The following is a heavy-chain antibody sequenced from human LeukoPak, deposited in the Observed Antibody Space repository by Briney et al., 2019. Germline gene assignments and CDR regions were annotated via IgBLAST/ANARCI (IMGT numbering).Heavy chain of an antibody. Sequence: GGSLRLSCAASRFTLRSYWMHWVRQAPGTGLVWVSRINSDGRSTSYADSVKGRFTISRDNAKNTLYLQMNSLRAEDTAVYYCARDLDSSGSGFDYWGQGTLVTVSS. CDR2: INSDGRST. CDR3: ARDLDSSGSGFDY. D-gene: IGHD3-22*01. CDR1: RFTLRSYW. V-gene: IGHV3-74*01. J-gene: IGHJ4*02.